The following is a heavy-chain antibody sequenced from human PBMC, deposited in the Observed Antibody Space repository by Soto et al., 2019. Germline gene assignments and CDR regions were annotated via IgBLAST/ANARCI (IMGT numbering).Heavy chain of an antibody. V-gene: IGHV1-69*12. J-gene: IGHJ6*01. CDR3: ARDLLWFGYTYGDV. CDR1: GVTFSNYA. D-gene: IGHD3-10*01. CDR2: IIPIDATV. Sequence: QVQLVQSGAEVKKPGSSVKVSCKASGVTFSNYALISWVRQAPGQGLEWMGGIIPIDATVNYAQKFQGRITITADESTTTAYMDLGSLRSEDTAVYYCARDLLWFGYTYGDVWGQGTTVTVSS.